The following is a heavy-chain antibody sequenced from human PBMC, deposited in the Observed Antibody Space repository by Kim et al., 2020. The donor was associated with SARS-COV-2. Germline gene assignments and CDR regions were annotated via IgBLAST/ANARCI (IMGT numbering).Heavy chain of an antibody. V-gene: IGHV3-74*01. CDR2: INSDGRRT. CDR3: TRGSDGSGYGWWFDP. D-gene: IGHD5-12*01. Sequence: GGSLRLSCVASGFTLSGYWMNWVRQAPGKGLVWVSRINSDGRRTNYADAVKGRFTVSSDNAKNTLYLQMNSLRAEDTAAYYCTRGSDGSGYGWWFDPWG. CDR1: GFTLSGYW. J-gene: IGHJ5*02.